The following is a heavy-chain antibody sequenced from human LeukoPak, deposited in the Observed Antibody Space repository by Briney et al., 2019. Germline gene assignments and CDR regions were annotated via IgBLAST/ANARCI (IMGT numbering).Heavy chain of an antibody. V-gene: IGHV4-39*07. J-gene: IGHJ5*02. CDR3: ARGYYGSGSYSVLGWFDP. D-gene: IGHD3-10*01. CDR2: IYYSGST. Sequence: PSETLSLTCTVSGGSISSSSYYWGWIRQPPGKGLEWIGSIYYSGSTYYNPSLKSRVTISVDTSKNQFSLKLSSVTAADTAVYYCARGYYGSGSYSVLGWFDPWGQGTLVTVSS. CDR1: GGSISSSSYY.